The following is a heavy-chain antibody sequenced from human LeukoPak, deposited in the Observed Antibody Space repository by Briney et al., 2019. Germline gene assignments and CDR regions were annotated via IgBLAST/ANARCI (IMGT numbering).Heavy chain of an antibody. CDR1: GFTFSSYG. CDR2: IRYDGSNK. J-gene: IGHJ6*03. V-gene: IGHV3-30*02. CDR3: ANDGSGSYYYYYYMDV. Sequence: PGGSLRLSCAASGFTFSSYGMHWVRQAPGKGLEWVAFIRYDGSNKYYADSVKGRFTISRDNSKNTLYLQMNSLRAEDTAVYYCANDGSGSYYYYYYMDVWGKGTTVTISS. D-gene: IGHD3-10*01.